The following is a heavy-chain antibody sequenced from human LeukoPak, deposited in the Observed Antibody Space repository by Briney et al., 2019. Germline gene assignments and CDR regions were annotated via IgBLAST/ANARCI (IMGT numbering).Heavy chain of an antibody. CDR2: ISAYNGNT. CDR3: ARDESRWSYLSYYFDY. V-gene: IGHV1-18*01. Sequence: ASEKVSCKASGYTFTSYGISWVRQAPGQGLEWMGWISAYNGNTNYAQKLQGRVTMTTDTSTSTAYMELRSLRSDDTAVYYCARDESRWSYLSYYFDYWGQGTLVTVSS. D-gene: IGHD1-26*01. CDR1: GYTFTSYG. J-gene: IGHJ4*02.